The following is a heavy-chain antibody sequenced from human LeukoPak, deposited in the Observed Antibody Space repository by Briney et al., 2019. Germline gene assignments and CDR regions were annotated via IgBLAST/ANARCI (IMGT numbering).Heavy chain of an antibody. D-gene: IGHD3-22*01. CDR3: ARAPDTSGYFYYFDY. V-gene: IGHV4-59*01. J-gene: IGHJ4*02. CDR1: GGSISTYS. Sequence: PSETLSLTXTVSGGSISTYSWSWMRQPPGKGVEFIGYINYSGGTNYNPSLKSRVTISVDKSKKQFSLILSSVTAADTAMYYCARAPDTSGYFYYFDYWGQGLLVTVSS. CDR2: INYSGGT.